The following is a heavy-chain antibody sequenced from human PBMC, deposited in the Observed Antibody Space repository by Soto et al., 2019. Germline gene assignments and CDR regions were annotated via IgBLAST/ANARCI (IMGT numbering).Heavy chain of an antibody. V-gene: IGHV1-8*01. J-gene: IGHJ4*02. CDR2: MNPNSGNI. CDR1: GYTFTSYD. CDR3: ARAPLGIIVAPDF. D-gene: IGHD3-22*01. Sequence: GASVKVSCKASGYTFTSYDINWVRQATGQGLEWMGWMNPNSGNIGYAQKFQGRVTMTRNTSISTAYMELSSLRSEDTAVYYCARAPLGIIVAPDFWGQGTLVTVSS.